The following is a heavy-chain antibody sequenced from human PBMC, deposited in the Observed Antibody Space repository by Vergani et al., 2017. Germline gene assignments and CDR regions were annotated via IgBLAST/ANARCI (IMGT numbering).Heavy chain of an antibody. CDR3: AKDLLTSAMVYWYFDL. Sequence: EVQLVESGGGLVQPGRSLRLSCAASGFTFDDYAMHWVRQAPGKGLEWVSGISWNSGSIGYADSVKGRFTISRDNSKNTLYLQMNSLRAEDTAVYYCAKDLLTSAMVYWYFDLWGRGTLVTVSS. CDR1: GFTFDDYA. D-gene: IGHD5-18*01. J-gene: IGHJ2*01. V-gene: IGHV3-9*01. CDR2: ISWNSGSI.